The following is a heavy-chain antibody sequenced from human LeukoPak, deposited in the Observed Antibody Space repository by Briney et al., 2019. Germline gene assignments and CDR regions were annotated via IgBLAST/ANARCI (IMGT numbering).Heavy chain of an antibody. J-gene: IGHJ4*02. Sequence: GGSLRLSCAASGFSFSRSWMTWVRQAPGKGREWVANINQDGSEKYYVDSVKGRFTISRDNAKNSLDLQMSGLRAEDTAVYYCAKERGNYFDYWGQGTLVTVSS. D-gene: IGHD3-10*01. CDR3: AKERGNYFDY. CDR1: GFSFSRSW. V-gene: IGHV3-7*05. CDR2: INQDGSEK.